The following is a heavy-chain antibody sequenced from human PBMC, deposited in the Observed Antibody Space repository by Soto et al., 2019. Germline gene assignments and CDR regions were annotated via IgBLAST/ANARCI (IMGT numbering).Heavy chain of an antibody. D-gene: IGHD3-9*01. CDR1: GGSISSSSYY. V-gene: IGHV4-39*01. J-gene: IGHJ4*02. CDR2: IYYSGST. CDR3: ARRGYDILTGSYFDY. Sequence: QLQLQESGPGLVKPSETLSLTCTVSGGSISSSSYYWGWIRQPPGKGLEWIGSIYYSGSTYYNPSLKSRVTISVDTSKNQFSLKLSSVTAADTAVYYCARRGYDILTGSYFDYWGQGTLVTVSS.